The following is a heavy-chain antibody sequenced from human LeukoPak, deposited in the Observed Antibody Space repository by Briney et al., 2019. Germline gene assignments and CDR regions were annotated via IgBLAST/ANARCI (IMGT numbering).Heavy chain of an antibody. D-gene: IGHD3-22*01. J-gene: IGHJ3*02. CDR3: ARGSGRYYYDSSGYYNRGRAFDI. Sequence: SETLSLTCTVSGASVSSGSYYWSWIRQPPGKGLEWIGYIYHSGSTYYNPSLKSRVTISVDRSKNQFSLKLSSVTAADTAVYYCARGSGRYYYDSSGYYNRGRAFDIWGQGTMVTVSS. CDR2: IYHSGST. CDR1: GASVSSGSYY. V-gene: IGHV4-30-2*02.